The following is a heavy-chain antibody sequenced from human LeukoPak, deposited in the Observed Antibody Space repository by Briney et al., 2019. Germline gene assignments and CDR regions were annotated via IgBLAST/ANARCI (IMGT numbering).Heavy chain of an antibody. D-gene: IGHD3-16*01. CDR2: ISSSGST. Sequence: SETLSLTCTVSGDSISSYSWSWIRQPPGKGLEWIGYISSSGSTNYSPSLKSRVTISVDTSKNQFSLKLSSVTAADTAVYYCARETSQKGAHYMDVWGKGTTITISS. J-gene: IGHJ6*03. V-gene: IGHV4-59*01. CDR3: ARETSQKGAHYMDV. CDR1: GDSISSYS.